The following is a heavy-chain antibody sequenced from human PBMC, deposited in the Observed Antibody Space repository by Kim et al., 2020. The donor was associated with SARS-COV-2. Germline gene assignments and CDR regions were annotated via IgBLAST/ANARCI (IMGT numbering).Heavy chain of an antibody. CDR1: GGSFSGYY. J-gene: IGHJ5*02. Sequence: SETLSLTCAVYGGSFSGYYWSWIRQPPGKGLEWIGEINHSGSTNYNPSLKSRVTISVDTSKNQFSLKLSSVTAADTAVYYCARVICFWSGYCFDPWGQGTLVTVSS. CDR2: INHSGST. CDR3: ARVICFWSGYCFDP. V-gene: IGHV4-34*01. D-gene: IGHD3-3*01.